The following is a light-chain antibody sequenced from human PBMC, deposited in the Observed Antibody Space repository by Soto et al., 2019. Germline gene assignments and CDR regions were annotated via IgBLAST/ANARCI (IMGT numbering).Light chain of an antibody. CDR3: HQYYNLPWT. CDR2: GAS. Sequence: EIAMTQSPATLSVSPGERATLSCRASQSVSSNLAWYQQKPGQAPRLLIYGASTRATGIPARFSGSGSGTEFTLTISRLQSEDFAVYCCHQYYNLPWTFGQGTKVEL. V-gene: IGKV3-15*01. CDR1: QSVSSN. J-gene: IGKJ1*01.